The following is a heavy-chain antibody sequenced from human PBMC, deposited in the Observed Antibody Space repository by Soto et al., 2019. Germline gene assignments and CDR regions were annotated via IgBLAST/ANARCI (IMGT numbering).Heavy chain of an antibody. J-gene: IGHJ6*01. CDR1: RVAFSKFI. CDR3: AKARSSRTLRYYYRMEV. D-gene: IGHD2-2*01. CDR2: IIPIFGTA. Sequence: SVKVSCKASRVAFSKFIVTWVRHAPGLGLAWVGGIIPIFGTANYAQKFQGRVTITADESTSTSYMEVNNLRSENTAVHSSAKARSSRTLRYYYRMEVCAEGXPVSV. V-gene: IGHV1-69*13.